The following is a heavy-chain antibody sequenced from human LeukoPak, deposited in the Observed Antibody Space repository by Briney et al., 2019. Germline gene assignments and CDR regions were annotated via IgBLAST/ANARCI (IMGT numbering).Heavy chain of an antibody. J-gene: IGHJ5*02. CDR3: ARAIVVVVAATGWFDP. D-gene: IGHD2-15*01. CDR1: GASISGYN. V-gene: IGHV4-59*01. CDR2: IYNSGST. Sequence: SETLSLTCTVSGASISGYNWTWIRQPPGKGLEWIGYIYNSGSTNYNPSLKSRVTMSVDTSKNQFSLKLSSVTAADTAVYYCARAIVVVVAATGWFDPWGQGTLVTVSS.